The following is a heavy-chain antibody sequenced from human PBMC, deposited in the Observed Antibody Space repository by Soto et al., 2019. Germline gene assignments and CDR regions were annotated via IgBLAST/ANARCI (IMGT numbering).Heavy chain of an antibody. CDR3: ANPYYDFWSGFLPQNYYYGMDV. CDR2: ISGSGGST. D-gene: IGHD3-3*01. CDR1: GFTFSSYA. V-gene: IGHV3-23*01. J-gene: IGHJ6*02. Sequence: GGSLRLSCAASGFTFSSYAMSWVRQAPGRGLEWVSAISGSGGSTYYADSVKGRFTISRDNSKNTLYLQMNSLRAEDTAVYYCANPYYDFWSGFLPQNYYYGMDVWGQGTTVTVSS.